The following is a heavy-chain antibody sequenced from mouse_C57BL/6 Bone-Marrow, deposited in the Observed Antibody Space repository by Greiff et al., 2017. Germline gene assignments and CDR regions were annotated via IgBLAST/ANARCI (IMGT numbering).Heavy chain of an antibody. CDR1: GYTFTSYW. CDR3: ARTSGSSPYYYAMDY. V-gene: IGHV1-55*01. Sequence: QVQLQQPGAELVKPGASVKMSCKASGYTFTSYWITWVKQRPGQGLEWIGDIYPGSGSTNYNEKFKSKATLTVDTSSSTAYMQLSSLTSEDSAVYYCARTSGSSPYYYAMDYWGQGTSVTVSS. D-gene: IGHD1-1*01. J-gene: IGHJ4*01. CDR2: IYPGSGST.